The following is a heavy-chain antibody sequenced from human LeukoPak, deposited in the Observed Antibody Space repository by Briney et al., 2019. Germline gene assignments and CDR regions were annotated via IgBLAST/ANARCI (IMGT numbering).Heavy chain of an antibody. Sequence: SETLSLTCTVSGGSISSYYWSWIRQPPGKGLEWIGYIYYSGSTNYNPSLKSRVTISVGTSKNQFSLKLSSVTAADTAVYYCARIGGPPAAMYYYGMDVWGQGTTVTVSS. CDR3: ARIGGPPAAMYYYGMDV. CDR1: GGSISSYY. D-gene: IGHD2-2*01. V-gene: IGHV4-59*08. J-gene: IGHJ6*02. CDR2: IYYSGST.